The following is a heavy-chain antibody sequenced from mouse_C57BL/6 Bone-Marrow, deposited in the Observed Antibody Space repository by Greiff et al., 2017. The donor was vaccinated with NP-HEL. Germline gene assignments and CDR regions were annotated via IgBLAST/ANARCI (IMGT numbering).Heavy chain of an antibody. D-gene: IGHD1-1*01. CDR1: GFNIKDYY. CDR2: IDPEDGET. V-gene: IGHV14-2*01. J-gene: IGHJ2*01. Sequence: VQLQQSGAELVKPGASVKLSCTASGFNIKDYYMHWVKQRTEQGLEWIGRIDPEDGETKYAPKFQGKAPLTADTSSNTAYLQISSLTYEDTADYYCTSPYCYGSSPFAYWGQGTTLTVSS. CDR3: TSPYCYGSSPFAY.